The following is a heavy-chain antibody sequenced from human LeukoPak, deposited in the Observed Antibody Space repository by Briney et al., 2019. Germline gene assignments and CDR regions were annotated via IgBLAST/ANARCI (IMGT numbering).Heavy chain of an antibody. CDR2: IYPGDSDT. CDR1: GYSFTSYW. CDR3: ARRYCSGGSCYSPHDAFDI. D-gene: IGHD2-15*01. V-gene: IGHV5-51*01. J-gene: IGHJ3*02. Sequence: GESLKISCKGSGYSFTSYWIGWVRQMPGKGLEWMGIIYPGDSDTRYSPSFQGQVTISADKSISTAYLQWSSLKASDTAMYYCARRYCSGGSCYSPHDAFDIWGQGTMVTVSS.